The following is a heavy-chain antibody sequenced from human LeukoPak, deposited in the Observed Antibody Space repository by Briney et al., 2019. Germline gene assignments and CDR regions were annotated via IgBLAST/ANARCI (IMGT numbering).Heavy chain of an antibody. J-gene: IGHJ5*02. V-gene: IGHV1-69*01. Sequence: SVKLSCKASGGTFSSYAISWVRQAPAQAREWMGGIIPIFGTANYAQKFQGRVTITADESTSTAYMELSSLRSEDTAVYYCARSSAGYSGYDLRWFDPWGQGTLVTVSS. CDR1: GGTFSSYA. CDR2: IIPIFGTA. D-gene: IGHD5-12*01. CDR3: ARSSAGYSGYDLRWFDP.